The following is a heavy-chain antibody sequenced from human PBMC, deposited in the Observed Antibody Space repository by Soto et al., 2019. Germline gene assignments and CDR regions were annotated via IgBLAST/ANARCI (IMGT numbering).Heavy chain of an antibody. J-gene: IGHJ4*02. CDR3: VRDTAAIGRYGSGGHCLPLF. V-gene: IGHV3-7*01. CDR1: GFSFSAFW. CDR2: LNEDGSTT. D-gene: IGHD2-15*01. Sequence: EVQLVESGAGLVQPGGSLKLACAASGFSFSAFWMGCVRQAPGKGLEWVANLNEDGSTTYYAHFVQGRFTISRDNAKNALYLDMNSLRAEDTGVYFCVRDTAAIGRYGSGGHCLPLFGGRGSLVTVSS.